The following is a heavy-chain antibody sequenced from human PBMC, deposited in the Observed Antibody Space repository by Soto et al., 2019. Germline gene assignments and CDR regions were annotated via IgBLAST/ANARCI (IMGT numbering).Heavy chain of an antibody. D-gene: IGHD2-15*01. CDR1: GGSISSGGYY. CDR2: IYYNGNT. CDR3: ARCSLVVIPVPGFDP. J-gene: IGHJ5*02. Sequence: TLSLTCTVSGGSISSGGYYWSWICQHPGRGLEWIGYIYYNGNTYYNPSLKSRVTVSVDTSKNQFSLNVRSVTAADTAVYYCARCSLVVIPVPGFDPWGQGTLVTFSS. V-gene: IGHV4-31*03.